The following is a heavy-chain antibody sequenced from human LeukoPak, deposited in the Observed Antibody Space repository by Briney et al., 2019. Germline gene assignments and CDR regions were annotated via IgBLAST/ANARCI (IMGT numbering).Heavy chain of an antibody. Sequence: GGSLRLSCAASGFTFSSYSMNWVRQAPGKGLEWVSSISSSSSYIYYADSVKGRFTISRDNAKNSLYLQMNSLRAEDTAVYYCARDPRTEDWFDPWGQGTLVTVSS. CDR1: GFTFSSYS. CDR2: ISSSSSYI. V-gene: IGHV3-21*01. CDR3: ARDPRTEDWFDP. D-gene: IGHD1-1*01. J-gene: IGHJ5*02.